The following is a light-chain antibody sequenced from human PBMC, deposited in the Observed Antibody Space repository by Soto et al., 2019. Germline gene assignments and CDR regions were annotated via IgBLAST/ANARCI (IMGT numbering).Light chain of an antibody. Sequence: QSVLPQPPSASETPGQTVSISCSGSNSNIASNTVNWYQHLPGTAPKLLIYYNNQRPSGVPDRFSGSKSGTSASLAISGLQSEDESDYYCAAWDDTLKRYVFGTGTKGTVL. CDR3: AAWDDTLKRYV. J-gene: IGLJ1*01. CDR1: NSNIASNT. V-gene: IGLV1-44*01. CDR2: YNN.